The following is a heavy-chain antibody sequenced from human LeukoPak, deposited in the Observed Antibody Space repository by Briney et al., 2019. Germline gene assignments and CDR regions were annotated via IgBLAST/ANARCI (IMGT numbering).Heavy chain of an antibody. CDR2: IYYSGST. Sequence: SETLSLTCTVSGGSISSYYWSWIRQPPGKGLEWIGYIYYSGSTNYNPSLKSRVTISVDTSKNQFSLKLSSVTAADTAVYYCARHWGVAAARGFFDYWGQGTLVTVSS. CDR1: GGSISSYY. V-gene: IGHV4-59*08. CDR3: ARHWGVAAARGFFDY. J-gene: IGHJ4*02. D-gene: IGHD6-13*01.